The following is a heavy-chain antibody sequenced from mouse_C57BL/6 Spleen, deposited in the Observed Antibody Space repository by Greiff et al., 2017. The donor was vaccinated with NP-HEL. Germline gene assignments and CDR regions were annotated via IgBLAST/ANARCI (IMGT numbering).Heavy chain of an antibody. CDR1: GFSLTSYG. J-gene: IGHJ1*03. V-gene: IGHV2-2*01. CDR3: ARNEGLRPYWYFDV. D-gene: IGHD2-4*01. Sequence: VMLVESGPGLVQPSQSLSITCTVSGFSLTSYGVHWVRQSPGKGLEWLGVIWSGGSTDYNAAFISRLSISKDNSKSQVFFKMNSLQADDTAIYYCARNEGLRPYWYFDVWGTGTTVTVSS. CDR2: IWSGGST.